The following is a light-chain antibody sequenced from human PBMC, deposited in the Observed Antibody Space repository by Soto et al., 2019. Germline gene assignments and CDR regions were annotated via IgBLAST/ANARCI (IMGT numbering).Light chain of an antibody. V-gene: IGKV3-15*01. Sequence: EIVMTQSPATXSVSPGERATLSCRASQSVSSNLAWNQQKPGQAPRLLIYGASTRATGIPDRFSGSGSGTDFTLTISRLEPEDFAVYYCQQYRTFGQGTKGDI. CDR2: GAS. J-gene: IGKJ1*01. CDR1: QSVSSN. CDR3: QQYRT.